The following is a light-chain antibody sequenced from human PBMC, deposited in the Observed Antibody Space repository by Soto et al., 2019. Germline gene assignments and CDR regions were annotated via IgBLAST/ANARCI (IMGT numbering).Light chain of an antibody. Sequence: EIVLTQSPATLSLSPGERATLSCRASQSVNSYLAWYQQKPGQAPRLLIYDASNRATGIPARFSGSGSGTDFTLTISSLEPEDFAVYYCQHRSNWPLTFGPGTEVDIK. CDR1: QSVNSY. J-gene: IGKJ3*01. CDR2: DAS. CDR3: QHRSNWPLT. V-gene: IGKV3-11*01.